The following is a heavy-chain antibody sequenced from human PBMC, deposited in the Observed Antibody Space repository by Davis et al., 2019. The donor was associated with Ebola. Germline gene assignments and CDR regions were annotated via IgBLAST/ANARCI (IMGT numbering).Heavy chain of an antibody. J-gene: IGHJ5*02. CDR3: ARDHRYYYDSSGYKMGYNWFDP. V-gene: IGHV4-30-4*01. Sequence: SETLSLTCTVSGGSISSGDYYWSWIRQPPGKGLEWIGYIYHSGNTYYNPSLESRVTISVDTSKNQFSLKLSSVTAADTAVYYCARDHRYYYDSSGYKMGYNWFDPWGQGTLVTVSS. CDR2: IYHSGNT. D-gene: IGHD3-22*01. CDR1: GGSISSGDYY.